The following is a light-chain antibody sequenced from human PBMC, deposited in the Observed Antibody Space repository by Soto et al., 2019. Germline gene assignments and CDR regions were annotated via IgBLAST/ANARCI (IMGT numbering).Light chain of an antibody. J-gene: IGKJ1*01. V-gene: IGKV3-11*01. Sequence: EIVLTQSPATLSLSPGERATLSCRASQSANNYLAWYQQKPGQAPRLLIYDASKRATGIPARFSGSGSGTDSTLTISSLEPEDFAVYYCQQRGDWPQTFGQGTKVDIK. CDR1: QSANNY. CDR3: QQRGDWPQT. CDR2: DAS.